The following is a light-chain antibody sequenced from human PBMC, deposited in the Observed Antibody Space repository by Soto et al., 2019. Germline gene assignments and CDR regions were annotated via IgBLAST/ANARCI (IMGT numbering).Light chain of an antibody. CDR1: QSVSSSY. CDR2: GAT. V-gene: IGKV3-20*01. J-gene: IGKJ1*01. CDR3: QHDARLTRWT. Sequence: EIVLTQSPGHLSLSPGERPNLSCRASQSVSSSYLAWYQQKPGQAPRLLIYGATSRATGIPDRFSGSGSGTDFTLTISGLEPEDFAGYYYQHDARLTRWTFGQGAMVDI.